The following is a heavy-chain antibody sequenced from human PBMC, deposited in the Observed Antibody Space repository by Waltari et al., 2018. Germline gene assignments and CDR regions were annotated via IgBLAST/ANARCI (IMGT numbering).Heavy chain of an antibody. D-gene: IGHD3-10*01. CDR1: GYSIRSTDY. CDR3: ATDPSYYGSGTYWAGWFDP. Sequence: QVQLQESGPGLVKPSETLSLTCTVSGYSIRSTDYWGWIRQSPGKGLEWIGSNFPSGRTYYNPSRKGRVTISVATSKNLCALELSSLAAADTAVYYCATDPSYYGSGTYWAGWFDPWGQGTLVTVAS. CDR2: NFPSGRT. J-gene: IGHJ5*02. V-gene: IGHV4-38-2*02.